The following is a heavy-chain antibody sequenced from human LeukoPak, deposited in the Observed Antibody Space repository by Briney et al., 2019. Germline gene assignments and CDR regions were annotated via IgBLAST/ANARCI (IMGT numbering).Heavy chain of an antibody. J-gene: IGHJ5*02. D-gene: IGHD3-22*01. CDR1: GFTFSSYG. V-gene: IGHV3-30*18. CDR2: ISYDGSNK. CDR3: AKDAGGPYDSMSYWFDP. Sequence: SGGSLRLSCAASGFTFSSYGMHWVRQAPGKGLEWVAVISYDGSNKYYADSVKGRFTISRDNSKNTLYLQMNSLRAEDTAVYYCAKDAGGPYDSMSYWFDPWGQGTLVTVSS.